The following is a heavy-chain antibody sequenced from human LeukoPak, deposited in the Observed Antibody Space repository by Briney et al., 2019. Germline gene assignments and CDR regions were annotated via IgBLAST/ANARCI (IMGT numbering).Heavy chain of an antibody. CDR1: GFTFDDYA. V-gene: IGHV3-9*01. CDR3: AKGDSSDLQYYFDY. J-gene: IGHJ4*02. D-gene: IGHD3-22*01. CDR2: ISWNSGSI. Sequence: GRSLRLSCAASGFTFDDYAMHWVRQAPGKGLEWVSGISWNSGSIGYADSVKGRFTISRDNAKNSLYLQMNSLRAEDTALYYCAKGDSSDLQYYFDYWGQGTLVTVSS.